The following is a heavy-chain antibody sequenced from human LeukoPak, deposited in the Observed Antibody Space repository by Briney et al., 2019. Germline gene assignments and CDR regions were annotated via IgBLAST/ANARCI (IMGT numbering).Heavy chain of an antibody. CDR1: GDSISSYY. CDR2: INRSEGT. D-gene: IGHD1-26*01. J-gene: IGHJ6*03. CDR3: ARRKVGATFYYYYYMDV. V-gene: IGHV4-34*01. Sequence: PSETLSLTCTVSGDSISSYYWTWIRQPPGKGLEWIGEINRSEGTNYNPSLKSRVTISVDTSKNQFSLRLSSVTAADTAVYYCARRKVGATFYYYYYMDVWGKGTTVTVSS.